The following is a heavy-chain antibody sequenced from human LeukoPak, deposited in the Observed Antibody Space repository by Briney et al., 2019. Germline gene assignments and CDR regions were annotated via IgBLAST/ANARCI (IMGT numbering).Heavy chain of an antibody. CDR1: GFTFSSYS. Sequence: SGGSLRLSCAASGFTFSSYSMNWVRQAPGKGLEWASSISSSSSYIYYADSVKGRFTISRDNAKNSLYLQMNSLRAEDTAVYYCAREYCSGGSCYSDAFDIWGQGTMVTVSS. J-gene: IGHJ3*02. CDR2: ISSSSSYI. D-gene: IGHD2-15*01. CDR3: AREYCSGGSCYSDAFDI. V-gene: IGHV3-21*01.